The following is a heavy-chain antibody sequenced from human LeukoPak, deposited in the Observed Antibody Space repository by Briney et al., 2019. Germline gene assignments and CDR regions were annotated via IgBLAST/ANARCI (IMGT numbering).Heavy chain of an antibody. Sequence: GGSLRLSCAASGFTFRDFAMNWVRRAPGKGLEWVSIISRSGEISYHANSVTGRFTISRDNSKSTLYLQMNSLKAEDTAVYSCAKDKGPTGSYYFDYWGQGTLVTVSS. CDR1: GFTFRDFA. D-gene: IGHD4-17*01. J-gene: IGHJ4*02. CDR2: ISRSGEIS. V-gene: IGHV3-23*01. CDR3: AKDKGPTGSYYFDY.